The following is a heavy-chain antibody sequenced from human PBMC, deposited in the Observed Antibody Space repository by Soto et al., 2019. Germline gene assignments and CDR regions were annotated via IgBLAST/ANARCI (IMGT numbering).Heavy chain of an antibody. J-gene: IGHJ5*02. D-gene: IGHD2-2*01. CDR1: GYTVTGYY. CDR2: IDPRGGCT. Sequence: QAQLVQSGAEVKKPGASVKISCKASGYTVTGYYVHWVRQAPGQGLEWKGVIDPRGGCTTYAQRFQGRLNMTRDTATSTVYMDLSSLRSDDTAMYFCASHCSTRCSAWIDPWGQGTLVIVSS. CDR3: ASHCSTRCSAWIDP. V-gene: IGHV1-46*03.